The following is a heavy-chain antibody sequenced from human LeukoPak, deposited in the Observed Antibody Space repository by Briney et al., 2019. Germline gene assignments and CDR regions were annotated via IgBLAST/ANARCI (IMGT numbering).Heavy chain of an antibody. J-gene: IGHJ1*01. CDR3: ARDFTTVTTAYFHH. CDR1: GFRLNSYS. Sequence: PGGSLRLSCSASGFRLNSYSMNWLRQAPGKGLEWVSSISTNGHIYYADSVKGRFTIFGDDAENSLYLQMNGLRAEDTAIYYCARDFTTVTTAYFHHWGQGTLVTVSS. CDR2: ISTNGHI. D-gene: IGHD4-17*01. V-gene: IGHV3-21*01.